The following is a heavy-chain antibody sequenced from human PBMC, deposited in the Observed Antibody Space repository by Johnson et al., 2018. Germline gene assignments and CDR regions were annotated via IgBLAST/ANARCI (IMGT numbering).Heavy chain of an antibody. Sequence: VQLQESGGGLVQPGGSLKLSCAASGFTFSSYSMNWVRQAPGKGLEWVSSISSSSSYIYYADSVKGRFTISRDNAKNSLYLQRNSLRAEDTAVYYCARADYGDYSGYFQHWGQGTLVTVSA. J-gene: IGHJ1*01. V-gene: IGHV3-21*01. CDR3: ARADYGDYSGYFQH. CDR1: GFTFSSYS. D-gene: IGHD4-17*01. CDR2: ISSSSSYI.